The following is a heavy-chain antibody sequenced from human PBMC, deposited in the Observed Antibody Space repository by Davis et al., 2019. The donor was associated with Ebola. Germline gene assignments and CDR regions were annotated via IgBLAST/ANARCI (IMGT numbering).Heavy chain of an antibody. CDR3: ARVLEDY. J-gene: IGHJ4*02. V-gene: IGHV1-2*06. CDR1: GGTFSSYA. CDR2: INPNSGGT. Sequence: ASVTVPCKASGGTFSSYAIRSVRQAPGQGLEWMGRINPNSGGTNYAQKFQGRVTMTRDTSISTAYMELSRLKSDDTAVYYCARVLEDYWGQGALVTVSS.